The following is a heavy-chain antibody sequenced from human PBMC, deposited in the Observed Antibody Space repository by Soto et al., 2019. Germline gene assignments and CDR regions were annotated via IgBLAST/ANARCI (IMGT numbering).Heavy chain of an antibody. CDR2: ISAYNGNT. CDR3: ARDWGGGVYPQTPHYYYYYGMDV. V-gene: IGHV1-18*01. D-gene: IGHD2-8*01. Sequence: GASVKVSCKASGYTFTSYGISWVRQAPGQGLEWMGWISAYNGNTNYAQKLQGRVTMTTDTSTSTAYMELRSLRSDDTAVYYCARDWGGGVYPQTPHYYYYYGMDVWGQGTTVTVSS. CDR1: GYTFTSYG. J-gene: IGHJ6*02.